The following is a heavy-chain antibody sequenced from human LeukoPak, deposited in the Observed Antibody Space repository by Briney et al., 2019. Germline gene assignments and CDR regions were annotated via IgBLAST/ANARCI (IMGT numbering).Heavy chain of an antibody. V-gene: IGHV3-7*01. CDR1: GFTFSSYS. Sequence: GGSLRLSCAASGFTFSSYSMNWVRQAPGKGLEWVANIKQDGSEKYYVDSVKGRFTISRDNAKNSLYLQMNSLRDEDTAVYYCAREAATGGGALDYWGQGTLVTVSS. D-gene: IGHD6-13*01. CDR2: IKQDGSEK. J-gene: IGHJ4*02. CDR3: AREAATGGGALDY.